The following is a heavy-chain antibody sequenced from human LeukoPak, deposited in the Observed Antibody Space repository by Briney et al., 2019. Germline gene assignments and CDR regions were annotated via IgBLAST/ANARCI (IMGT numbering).Heavy chain of an antibody. J-gene: IGHJ4*02. CDR3: ARGESSKGFDY. Sequence: GGSLRLSCAASGFTFSNHWLHWVRQAPGKGLVWVARINSDARSTTYADSVKGRFTISRDTAKNTLYLQMNSLRAEDTAVYYCARGESSKGFDYWGQGTLVTVSS. CDR1: GFTFSNHW. CDR2: INSDARST. D-gene: IGHD3-10*01. V-gene: IGHV3-74*01.